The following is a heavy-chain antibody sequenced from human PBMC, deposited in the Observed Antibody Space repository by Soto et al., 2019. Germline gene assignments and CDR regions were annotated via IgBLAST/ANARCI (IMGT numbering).Heavy chain of an antibody. CDR2: IYHSGNT. J-gene: IGHJ4*02. D-gene: IGHD2-2*02. V-gene: IGHV4-31*03. Sequence: SETLSLTCTVSGGSITTGGSYWSWIRQHPGKGLEWIGNIYHSGNTYYNPSLKSRLTISVDTSKNHFSLMVDSVTAADTAVYYCARARFQVLYGKPYFGSWGQGTLVTVSS. CDR3: ARARFQVLYGKPYFGS. CDR1: GGSITTGGSY.